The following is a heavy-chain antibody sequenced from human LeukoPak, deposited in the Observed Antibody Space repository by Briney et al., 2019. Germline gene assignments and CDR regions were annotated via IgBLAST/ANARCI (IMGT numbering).Heavy chain of an antibody. CDR2: ISYDGSNK. Sequence: PGGSLRLSCAASGFTFSSYAMHWVRQAPGKGLEWVAVISYDGSNKYYADSVKGRFTISRDNSKNTLYPQMNSLRAEDTAVYYCARKLAAADPNYWGQGTLVTVSS. V-gene: IGHV3-30-3*01. D-gene: IGHD6-13*01. CDR3: ARKLAAADPNY. CDR1: GFTFSSYA. J-gene: IGHJ4*02.